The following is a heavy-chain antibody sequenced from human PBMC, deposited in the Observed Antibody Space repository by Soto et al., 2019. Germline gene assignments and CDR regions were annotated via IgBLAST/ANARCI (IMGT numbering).Heavy chain of an antibody. V-gene: IGHV1-18*01. Sequence: ASVKVSCKASGYTFTSYGISWVRQAPGQGLEWMGWISAYNGNTNYAQKLQGRVTMTTDTSTSTAYMELGSLRSDDTAVYYCARGRGYCGGDCYLIPYDYWGQGTLVTVLL. J-gene: IGHJ4*02. CDR3: ARGRGYCGGDCYLIPYDY. CDR1: GYTFTSYG. D-gene: IGHD2-21*02. CDR2: ISAYNGNT.